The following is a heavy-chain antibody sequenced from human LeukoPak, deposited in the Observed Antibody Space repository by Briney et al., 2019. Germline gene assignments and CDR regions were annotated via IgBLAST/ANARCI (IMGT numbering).Heavy chain of an antibody. CDR1: GFTVSSNE. D-gene: IGHD3-10*01. Sequence: GGSLRLSCAASGFTVSSNEMSWVRQAPGKGLEWVSSISGDSTYYADSMKGRFTISRDNSKNTLHLQMNSLRAEDTAVYYCARVSSKATVRGLITKKNYYYYYMDVWGKGTTVTISS. J-gene: IGHJ6*03. V-gene: IGHV3-38-3*01. CDR2: ISGDST. CDR3: ARVSSKATVRGLITKKNYYYYYMDV.